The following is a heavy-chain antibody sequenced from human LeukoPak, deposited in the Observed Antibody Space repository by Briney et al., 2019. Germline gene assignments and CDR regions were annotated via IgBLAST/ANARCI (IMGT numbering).Heavy chain of an antibody. CDR1: GGTSSSYA. CDR2: IIPIFGTA. CDR3: ATRSPAAVGFDY. D-gene: IGHD6-25*01. J-gene: IGHJ4*02. Sequence: SVKVSCKASGGTSSSYAISWVRQAPGQGLEWMGGIIPIFGTANYAQKFQGRVTITADEPTSTAYMELSSLRSEDTAVYYCATRSPAAVGFDYWGQGTLVTVSS. V-gene: IGHV1-69*13.